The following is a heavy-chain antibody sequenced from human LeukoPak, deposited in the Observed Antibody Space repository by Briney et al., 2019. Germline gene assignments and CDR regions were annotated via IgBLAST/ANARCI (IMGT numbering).Heavy chain of an antibody. CDR2: IYNSAST. J-gene: IGHJ3*02. Sequence: SXTLSLTCAVSGYSISSGYYWGWSRQPPGKGLEWIGRIYNSASTYSHPSLKCRFTISVATSKTQFSLKLSSVTAADTAVYYCARLYCSSTSCYRWDAFDIWGQGTMVTVSS. CDR1: GYSISSGYY. CDR3: ARLYCSSTSCYRWDAFDI. V-gene: IGHV4-38-2*01. D-gene: IGHD2-2*01.